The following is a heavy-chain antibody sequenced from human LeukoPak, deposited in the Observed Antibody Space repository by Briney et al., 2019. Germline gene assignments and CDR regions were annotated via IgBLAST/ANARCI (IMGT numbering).Heavy chain of an antibody. J-gene: IGHJ6*03. Sequence: GGSLGLSCAASGFTFSNYAMSWVRQAPGKGLEWVSAISASGGSTYCADSVKGRFTISRDNPKNTVYLQMNSLRAEDTAVYYCAKRFYYMDVWGKGTTVTVSS. CDR3: AKRFYYMDV. CDR1: GFTFSNYA. CDR2: ISASGGST. V-gene: IGHV3-23*01.